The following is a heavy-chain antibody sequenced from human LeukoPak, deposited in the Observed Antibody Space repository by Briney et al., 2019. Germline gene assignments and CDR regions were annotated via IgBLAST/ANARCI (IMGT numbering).Heavy chain of an antibody. V-gene: IGHV1-2*02. D-gene: IGHD3-22*01. J-gene: IGHJ6*03. Sequence: ASVKVSCKASGYTFTGYYMHWVRQAPGQGLEWMGWINPNSGGTNYAQKFQGRVTMTRDTSISTAYMELSSLRSEDTAVYYCARASSVVMGYYYYYMDVWGKGTTVTISS. CDR2: INPNSGGT. CDR1: GYTFTGYY. CDR3: ARASSVVMGYYYYYMDV.